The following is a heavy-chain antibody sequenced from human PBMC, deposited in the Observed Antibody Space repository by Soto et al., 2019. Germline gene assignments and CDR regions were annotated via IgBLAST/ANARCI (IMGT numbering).Heavy chain of an antibody. CDR1: GGSISSGGYY. V-gene: IGHV4-31*03. D-gene: IGHD3-3*01. CDR2: IYYSGST. CDR3: ARAVRGPTYYDFWSGPNWFDP. J-gene: IGHJ5*02. Sequence: QVQLQESGPGLVKPSQTLSLTCTVSGGSISSGGYYWSWIRQHPGKGLEWIGYIYYSGSTYYNPSLKSRVTISVDTSKNQFSLKLSSVTAADTAVYYCARAVRGPTYYDFWSGPNWFDPWGQGTLVTVSS.